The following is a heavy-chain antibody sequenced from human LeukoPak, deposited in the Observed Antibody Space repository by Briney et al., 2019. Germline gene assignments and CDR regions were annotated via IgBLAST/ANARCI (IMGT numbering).Heavy chain of an antibody. CDR3: VKMHYDFWSAFHI. CDR1: GYTFTGYY. Sequence: ASVKVSCKASGYTFTGYYMHWVRQAPGQGLEWMGWINPNSGGTNYAQKFQGRVAMTRDTSIGTAYMELSRLRSDDTAVYYCVKMHYDFWSAFHIWGQGTMVTVSS. V-gene: IGHV1-2*02. J-gene: IGHJ3*02. D-gene: IGHD3-3*01. CDR2: INPNSGGT.